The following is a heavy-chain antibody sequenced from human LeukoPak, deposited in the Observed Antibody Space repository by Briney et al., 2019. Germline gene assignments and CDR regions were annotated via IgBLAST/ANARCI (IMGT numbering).Heavy chain of an antibody. CDR3: AREWSSPFYYYMDV. J-gene: IGHJ6*03. D-gene: IGHD6-13*01. CDR1: GGSISSSSYY. Sequence: SETLSLTYTVSGGSISSSSYYWGWIRQPPGKGLEWIGYIYYSGSTNYNPSLKSRVTISVDTSKNQFSLKLSSVTAADTAVYYCAREWSSPFYYYMDVWGKGTTVTVSS. CDR2: IYYSGST. V-gene: IGHV4-61*01.